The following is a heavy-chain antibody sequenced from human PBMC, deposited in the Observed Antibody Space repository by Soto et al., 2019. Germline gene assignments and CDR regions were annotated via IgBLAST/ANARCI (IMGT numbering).Heavy chain of an antibody. J-gene: IGHJ6*02. CDR2: ISGYNGNT. Sequence: QVQVVQSGYEVKKPGASVKVSCKASGYTFTNYGFSWVRQAPGQGLEWMGWISGYNGNTKYAEKFQGRVTMTTDTSTSTAHMELRSLRSDDTAVYYCAREGQAPYYYYGMDVWGQGTAVTVSS. CDR1: GYTFTNYG. CDR3: AREGQAPYYYYGMDV. V-gene: IGHV1-18*01.